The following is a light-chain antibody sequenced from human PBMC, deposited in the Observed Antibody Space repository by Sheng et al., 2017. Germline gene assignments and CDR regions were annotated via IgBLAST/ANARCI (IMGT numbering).Light chain of an antibody. Sequence: DIQLTQSPSFLSASVGDRVTITCRASQGISSYLAWYQQKPGKAPKLLIYAASTLQSRGPDSRFSGSGSGTEFTLTISSLQPEDFATYYCQELDGVLGTFGQGTKVEIK. CDR3: QELDGVLGT. CDR1: QGISSY. V-gene: IGKV1-9*01. J-gene: IGKJ1*01. CDR2: AAS.